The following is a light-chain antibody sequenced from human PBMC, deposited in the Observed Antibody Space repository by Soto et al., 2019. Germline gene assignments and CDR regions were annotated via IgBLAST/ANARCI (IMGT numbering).Light chain of an antibody. CDR2: EDT. CDR3: CSYEGSSTYV. J-gene: IGLJ1*01. CDR1: SSDVGGYNL. V-gene: IGLV2-23*01. Sequence: QSVLTQPASMSGSPGQSITISCTGTSSDVGGYNLVSWYQLHPGKVPKLIIYEDTKRPSGISSRFSGSESGITAFLTISGLQAEDEADYYRCSYEGSSTYVFGTGTKVTVL.